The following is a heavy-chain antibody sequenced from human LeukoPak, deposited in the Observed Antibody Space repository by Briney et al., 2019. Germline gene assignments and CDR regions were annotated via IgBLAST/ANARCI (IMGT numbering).Heavy chain of an antibody. D-gene: IGHD1-26*01. V-gene: IGHV4-38-2*01. Sequence: SETLSLTCAVSGYSISSGYYWGWIRQPPGKGLEWIGSIYHSGSTYYNPSLKSRVTISVDTSKNQFSLKLSSVTAADTAVYYCARLSQWGPYYFDYWGQGTLVTVS. CDR1: GYSISSGYY. CDR2: IYHSGST. J-gene: IGHJ4*02. CDR3: ARLSQWGPYYFDY.